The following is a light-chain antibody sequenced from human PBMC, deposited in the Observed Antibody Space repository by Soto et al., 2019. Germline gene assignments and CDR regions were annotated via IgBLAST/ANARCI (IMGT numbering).Light chain of an antibody. Sequence: QSVLTQPPSVSGAPGQRVTISCTRNSSNIGANYGIHWYQQLPGTAPKLLIYVNTNRPSGVPDRFSGSKSGTSASLAITGLQAEDEADYYCQTFDSSLSGVVFGGGTKLTVL. CDR3: QTFDSSLSGVV. CDR1: SSNIGANYG. V-gene: IGLV1-40*01. CDR2: VNT. J-gene: IGLJ2*01.